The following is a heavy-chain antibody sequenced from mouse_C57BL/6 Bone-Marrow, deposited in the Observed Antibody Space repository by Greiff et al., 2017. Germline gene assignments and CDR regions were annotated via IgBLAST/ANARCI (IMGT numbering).Heavy chain of an antibody. CDR3: ARQLRLRAMDY. J-gene: IGHJ4*01. CDR1: GYTFTSYG. D-gene: IGHD3-2*02. CDR2: IYPRSGNT. V-gene: IGHV1-81*01. Sequence: VNVVESGAELARPGASVKLSCKASGYTFTSYGISWVKQRTGQGLEWIGEIYPRSGNTYYNGKFKGKATLTADKSSSTAYMELRSLTSEDSAVYFCARQLRLRAMDYWGQGTSVTVSS.